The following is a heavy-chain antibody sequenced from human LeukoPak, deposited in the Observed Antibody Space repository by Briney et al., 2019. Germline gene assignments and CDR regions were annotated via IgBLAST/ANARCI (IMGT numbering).Heavy chain of an antibody. CDR1: GFTFSSYA. Sequence: GGFLRLSCAASGFTFSSYAMSWVRQAPGKGLEWVSAISGSGGSTYYADSVKGRFTISRDNSKNTLYLQMNSLRAEDTAVYYCAKSNYYDSSGHSRKFDYWGQGTLVTVSS. J-gene: IGHJ4*02. CDR3: AKSNYYDSSGHSRKFDY. D-gene: IGHD3-22*01. V-gene: IGHV3-23*01. CDR2: ISGSGGST.